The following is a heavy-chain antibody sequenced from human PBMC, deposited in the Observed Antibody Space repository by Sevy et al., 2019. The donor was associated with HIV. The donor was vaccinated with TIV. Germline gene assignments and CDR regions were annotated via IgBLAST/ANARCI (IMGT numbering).Heavy chain of an antibody. CDR3: ATTKDYYDSSGYPFDY. J-gene: IGHJ4*02. Sequence: ASVKVSCKVTGYTLTGFYMHWVRHTPGQGLEWMGSFDPEDGETIYAQKFQGRVIMTEDTSADTAHMDLSSLTSEDTAVYYCATTKDYYDSSGYPFDYWGQGTLVTVSS. V-gene: IGHV1-24*01. CDR2: FDPEDGET. D-gene: IGHD3-22*01. CDR1: GYTLTGFY.